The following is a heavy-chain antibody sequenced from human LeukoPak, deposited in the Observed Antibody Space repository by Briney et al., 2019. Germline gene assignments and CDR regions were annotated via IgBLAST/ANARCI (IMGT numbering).Heavy chain of an antibody. CDR3: ARDELLWFGEGPTLIDY. CDR1: GYSISSGYY. J-gene: IGHJ4*02. D-gene: IGHD3-10*01. V-gene: IGHV4-38-2*02. Sequence: SETLSLTCTVSGYSISSGYYWGWIRQPPGKGLEWIGEINHSGSTNYNPSLKSRVTISVDTSKNQFSLKLSSVTAADTAVYYCARDELLWFGEGPTLIDYWGQGTLVTVSS. CDR2: INHSGST.